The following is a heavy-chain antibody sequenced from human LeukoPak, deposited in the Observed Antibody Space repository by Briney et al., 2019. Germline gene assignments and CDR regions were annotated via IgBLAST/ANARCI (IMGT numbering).Heavy chain of an antibody. CDR2: IAWDDDK. V-gene: IGHV2-70*01. J-gene: IGHJ3*02. D-gene: IGHD3-16*01. CDR3: ARILSVGDRGFDAFDI. Sequence: SGPALVKPTQTLTLTCTFSGFSLSTTGMCVAWIRQPPGKALEWLALIAWDDDKFYSTSLKTRLTISEDTSKNQVVLTMTNMDPVDTATYYCARILSVGDRGFDAFDIWGPGTMVTVSS. CDR1: GFSLSTTGMC.